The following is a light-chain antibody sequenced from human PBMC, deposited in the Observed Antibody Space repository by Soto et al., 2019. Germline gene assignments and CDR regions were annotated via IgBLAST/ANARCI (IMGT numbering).Light chain of an antibody. CDR2: GAS. J-gene: IGKJ4*01. Sequence: EIVMTQSPATLSVSPGERATLSCRASQSVSSNLAWYQQKPGQAPSLLIYGASTRATGIPARFSGSGSGTEFTLIISSLQSEDFAVYYCQQYSRWPPLTFGGGTKVDIK. CDR3: QQYSRWPPLT. CDR1: QSVSSN. V-gene: IGKV3D-15*01.